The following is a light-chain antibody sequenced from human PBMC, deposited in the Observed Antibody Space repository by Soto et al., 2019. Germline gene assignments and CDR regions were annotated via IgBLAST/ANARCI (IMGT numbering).Light chain of an antibody. Sequence: QLVLTQSPSASASLGASVKLTCTLSSGHSSYAIAWHQQQPEKGPRYLMKLNSDGSHSKGDGIPDRFSGPSSGAERHLTISSLQSEDEADYYCQTWGTAIHDVVFGGGTKLTVL. CDR3: QTWGTAIHDVV. V-gene: IGLV4-69*01. CDR1: SGHSSYA. CDR2: LNSDGSH. J-gene: IGLJ2*01.